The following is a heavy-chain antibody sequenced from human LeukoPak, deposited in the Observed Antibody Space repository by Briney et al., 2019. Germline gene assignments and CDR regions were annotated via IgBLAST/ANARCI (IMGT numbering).Heavy chain of an antibody. D-gene: IGHD7-27*01. J-gene: IGHJ5*02. CDR1: GFTFSSYG. V-gene: IGHV3-30*18. Sequence: GGSLRLSCAASGFTFSSYGMHCVRQAPGKGLEWVAVISYDGSNKYYADSVKGRFTISRDNSKNTLYLQMNSLRAEDTAVYYCAKDGSRLGIGSWFEPWGQGTLVTVSS. CDR2: ISYDGSNK. CDR3: AKDGSRLGIGSWFEP.